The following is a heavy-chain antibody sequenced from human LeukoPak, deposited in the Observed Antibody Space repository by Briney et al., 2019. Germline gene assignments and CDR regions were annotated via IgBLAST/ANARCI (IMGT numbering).Heavy chain of an antibody. D-gene: IGHD3-10*01. CDR3: AKCPRLLWFGVYGMDV. V-gene: IGHV3-23*01. Sequence: GGSLRLSCAASGFTFSSYAMSWVRQAPGRGLEWVSAISGSGGSTYYADSVKGRFTISRDNSKNTPYLQMNSLRAEDTAVYYCAKCPRLLWFGVYGMDVWGQGTTVTVSS. CDR2: ISGSGGST. CDR1: GFTFSSYA. J-gene: IGHJ6*02.